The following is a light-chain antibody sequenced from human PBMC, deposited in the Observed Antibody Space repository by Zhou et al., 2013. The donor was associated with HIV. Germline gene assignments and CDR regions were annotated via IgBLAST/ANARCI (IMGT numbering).Light chain of an antibody. V-gene: IGKV3-11*01. CDR3: QQRSTCLT. Sequence: EIVLTQSPATLSLSPGERATLSCRASQSVSSYLAWYQQKPGQAPRLLIYDASNRATGIPARFSGSGSGTDFTLTISSLEPEDFAVYYCQQRSTCLTFGQGTRLEIK. CDR1: QSVSSY. CDR2: DAS. J-gene: IGKJ5*01.